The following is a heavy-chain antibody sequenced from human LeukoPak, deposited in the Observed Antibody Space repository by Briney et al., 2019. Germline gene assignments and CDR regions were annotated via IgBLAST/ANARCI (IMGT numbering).Heavy chain of an antibody. Sequence: PSETLSLTCTVSGGSIRSSSYYWGWIRQPPGKGLEWIGSIYYSGSTYYNASLKSRVTISVDTSKNQFSLKLSSVTAADMAVYYCARQEVNYYYYMDVWGKGTTVTVSS. J-gene: IGHJ6*03. CDR1: GGSIRSSSYY. V-gene: IGHV4-39*01. CDR2: IYYSGST. CDR3: ARQEVNYYYYMDV.